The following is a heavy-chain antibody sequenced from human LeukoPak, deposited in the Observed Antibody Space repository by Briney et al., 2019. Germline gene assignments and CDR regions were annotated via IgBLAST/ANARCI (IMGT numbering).Heavy chain of an antibody. CDR3: ARLGSVAMPFDY. CDR1: GGSMNNYY. J-gene: IGHJ4*02. CDR2: SYYSGST. D-gene: IGHD2-2*01. V-gene: IGHV4-59*08. Sequence: SETLSLTCTVSGGSMNNYYWNWIRQPPGKGLEWIGYSYYSGSTNYNPSLKSRVNISVDTSKNQFSLHLSSVTAADTAVYYCARLGSVAMPFDYWGQGTLVTVS.